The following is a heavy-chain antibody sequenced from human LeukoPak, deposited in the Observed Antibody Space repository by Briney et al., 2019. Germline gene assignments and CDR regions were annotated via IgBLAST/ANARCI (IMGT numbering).Heavy chain of an antibody. CDR1: GFTFSSYA. CDR2: ISYDGSNK. Sequence: GRSLRLSCAASGFTFSSYAMHWVRQAPGKGLEWVAVISYDGSNKYYADSVKGRFTISRDNSENTLYLQMNSLRAEDTAVYYCARDSSGFWFSFDYWGQGTLVTVSS. CDR3: ARDSSGFWFSFDY. V-gene: IGHV3-30-3*01. J-gene: IGHJ4*02. D-gene: IGHD3-22*01.